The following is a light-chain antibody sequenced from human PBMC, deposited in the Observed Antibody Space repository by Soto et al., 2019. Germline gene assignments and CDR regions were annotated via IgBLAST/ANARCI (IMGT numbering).Light chain of an antibody. V-gene: IGKV2-30*01. CDR3: KQGTHWPPT. CDR1: QSLVYSDGNAY. J-gene: IGKJ4*02. Sequence: VVMTQSPLSLSVTLGQPASISCRSSQSLVYSDGNAYLSWFQQRPGQSPRRLVYKASIRDSGVPDRFSGSGSGTEITLQINRVEAEDGGVYDCKQGTHWPPTCGRGTRVEIK. CDR2: KAS.